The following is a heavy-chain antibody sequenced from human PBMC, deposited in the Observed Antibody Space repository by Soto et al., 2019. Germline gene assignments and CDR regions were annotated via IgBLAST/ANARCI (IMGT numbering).Heavy chain of an antibody. CDR2: ISISGSTI. V-gene: IGHV3-11*01. D-gene: IGHD2-15*01. CDR1: GFTCSDYY. J-gene: IGHJ5*02. Sequence: GVSLRVSWAASGFTCSDYYMSWIRQAPGKVLERVSYISISGSTIYYADSVKGRFTIPRDNAKNSLYLQMNSLRDEDTAVYYCARDRWVAASSGFDPWGQGPLVTVSS. CDR3: ARDRWVAASSGFDP.